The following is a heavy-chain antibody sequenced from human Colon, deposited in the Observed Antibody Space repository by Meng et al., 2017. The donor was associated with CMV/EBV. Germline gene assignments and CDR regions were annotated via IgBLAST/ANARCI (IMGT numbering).Heavy chain of an antibody. CDR1: GFIFRTYA. V-gene: IGHV3-30*14. Sequence: HVGQGGCGGAGVHAGGSLRLSCAASGFIFRTYAMYWVRQATGKGVEWVAVISYDGNNKYYADSVKGRFTISRDNSKNTLFLQMNSLRADDTAVYYCARGPSYSHYFDYWGQGTLVTVSS. CDR3: ARGPSYSHYFDY. D-gene: IGHD4-11*01. J-gene: IGHJ4*02. CDR2: ISYDGNNK.